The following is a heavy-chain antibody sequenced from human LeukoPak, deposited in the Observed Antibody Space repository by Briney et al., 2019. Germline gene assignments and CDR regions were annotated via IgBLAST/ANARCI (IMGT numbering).Heavy chain of an antibody. D-gene: IGHD1-26*01. V-gene: IGHV3-23*01. CDR3: AKGGSYAPLDY. Sequence: GGSLRLSCAASGFTFTDSAMTWVRQAPGKGPEWVSATSTSGGDTIYTASVKDRFTISRDNTNNTLYLQMNSPRAEATAIYYCAKGGSYAPLDYWGQGTLVTVSS. J-gene: IGHJ4*02. CDR1: GFTFTDSA. CDR2: TSTSGGDT.